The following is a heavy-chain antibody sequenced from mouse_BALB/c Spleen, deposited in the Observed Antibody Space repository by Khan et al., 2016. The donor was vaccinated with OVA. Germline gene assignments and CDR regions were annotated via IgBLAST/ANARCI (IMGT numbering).Heavy chain of an antibody. D-gene: IGHD1-1*01. V-gene: IGHV5-9-3*01. CDR3: SRPPITTIVASSYWFFDV. CDR2: ISGGGNYT. Sequence: EVELVESGGGLVKPGGSLQLSCAATGFTFSSYAMSWIRQTPEKRLEWVATISGGGNYTSYSDSVKGRFTISRDNAKNHLYLKMSSLGAEATVTFYSSRPPITTIVASSYWFFDVWGAGTTVTVSS. J-gene: IGHJ1*01. CDR1: GFTFSSYA.